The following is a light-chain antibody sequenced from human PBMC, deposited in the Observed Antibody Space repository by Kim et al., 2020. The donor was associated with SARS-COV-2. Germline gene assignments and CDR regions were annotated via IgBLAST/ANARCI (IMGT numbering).Light chain of an antibody. V-gene: IGLV2-14*01. CDR2: DVS. CDR1: SSDVGGYNY. Sequence: QSALTQPASVSGSPGQSITISCTGTSSDVGGYNYVSWYQQHPGKAPKLMIYDVSKRPSGVSNRFSGSKSGNTASLTISGLQAEGEADYYCSSYTSSSTGVFGGGTQLTVL. J-gene: IGLJ3*02. CDR3: SSYTSSSTGV.